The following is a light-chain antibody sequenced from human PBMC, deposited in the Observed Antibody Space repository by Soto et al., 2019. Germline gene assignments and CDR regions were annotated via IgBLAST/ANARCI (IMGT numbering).Light chain of an antibody. V-gene: IGKV3-15*01. CDR2: GAS. J-gene: IGKJ1*01. Sequence: EIVMTQSPATLSVSPGERATLSCRASQSVASSLAWYQQKPGQAPRLLIYGASARATGIPARFSGSASGTEFTLTISSLQSEDFAVYYCQQYNDWPPWTFGQGTKVDIK. CDR1: QSVASS. CDR3: QQYNDWPPWT.